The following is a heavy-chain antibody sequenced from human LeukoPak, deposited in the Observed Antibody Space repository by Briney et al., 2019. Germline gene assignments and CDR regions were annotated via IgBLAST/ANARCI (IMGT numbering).Heavy chain of an antibody. D-gene: IGHD3-10*01. Sequence: GGSLRLSCAASGFTFDDFAMHWVRQAPGKGLEWVSGISWNSGSIGYADSVKGRFTISRDNAKNSLYLQTNSLRAEDTALYYCAKDRVGVWFGELFGAFDIWGQGTMVTVSS. CDR2: ISWNSGSI. V-gene: IGHV3-9*01. J-gene: IGHJ3*02. CDR3: AKDRVGVWFGELFGAFDI. CDR1: GFTFDDFA.